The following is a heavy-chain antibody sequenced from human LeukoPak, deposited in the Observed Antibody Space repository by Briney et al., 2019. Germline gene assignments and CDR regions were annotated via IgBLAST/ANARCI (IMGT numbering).Heavy chain of an antibody. V-gene: IGHV1-2*02. J-gene: IGHJ6*03. CDR2: INPHDGDT. Sequence: ASVKVSCKASGYRLIGFYLHWVRQAPGQRPEWMGWINPHDGDTKYAQSFQGRVTMTRDTSISTAYMEVSRLRSEDTAVYFCARVFHPYYYDSRGYKVVSDYYYYYMDVWGKGTTVTVSS. CDR1: GYRLIGFY. CDR3: ARVFHPYYYDSRGYKVVSDYYYYYMDV. D-gene: IGHD3-22*01.